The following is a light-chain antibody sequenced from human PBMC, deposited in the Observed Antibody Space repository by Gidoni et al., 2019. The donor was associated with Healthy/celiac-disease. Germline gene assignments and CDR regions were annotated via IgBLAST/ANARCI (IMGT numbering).Light chain of an antibody. V-gene: IGLV2-14*01. J-gene: IGLJ2*01. CDR3: SSYTSSSSVV. Sequence: QSALTQPDSVSRSPGPSITIACTGTSSDVGGYNYVAWYQQHPGKATKLMIYEVSNRPSGVSNRFSGSKSGNTASLTISGLQAEDEADYYCSSYTSSSSVVFGGGTKLTVL. CDR2: EVS. CDR1: SSDVGGYNY.